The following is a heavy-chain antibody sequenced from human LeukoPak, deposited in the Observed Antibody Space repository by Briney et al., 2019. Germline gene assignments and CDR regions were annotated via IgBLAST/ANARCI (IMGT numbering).Heavy chain of an antibody. CDR2: IYYSGST. V-gene: IGHV4-30-4*08. Sequence: SETLSLTCTVSGGSISSGDYYWSWICQPPGKGLEWIGYIYYSGSTYYNPSLKSRVTISVDTSKNQFSLKLSSVTAADTAVYYCARDHGGWPDYWGQGTLVTVSS. CDR1: GGSISSGDYY. D-gene: IGHD6-19*01. CDR3: ARDHGGWPDY. J-gene: IGHJ4*02.